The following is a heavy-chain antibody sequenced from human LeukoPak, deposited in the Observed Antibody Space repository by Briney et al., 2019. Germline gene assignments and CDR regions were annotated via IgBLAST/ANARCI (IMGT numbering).Heavy chain of an antibody. V-gene: IGHV3-23*01. CDR1: GFTFSSYA. CDR2: ISGSGGST. Sequence: TGGSLRLSCAASGFTFSSYAMSWVRQAPGKGLEWVSAISGSGGSTYYADSVKGRFTISRDNSKNTLYLQMNSLRAEDTAVYYCAKATTGTDSDDAVFDYWGQGTLVTVSS. D-gene: IGHD1-1*01. J-gene: IGHJ4*02. CDR3: AKATTGTDSDDAVFDY.